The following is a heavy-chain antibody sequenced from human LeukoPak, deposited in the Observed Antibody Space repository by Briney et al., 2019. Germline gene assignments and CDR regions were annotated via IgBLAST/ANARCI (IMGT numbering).Heavy chain of an antibody. J-gene: IGHJ4*02. CDR2: ISGSGDYT. CDR3: AKHWFYDILTGYSPHFDY. V-gene: IGHV3-23*01. D-gene: IGHD3-9*01. CDR1: GFTFSTYA. Sequence: GGSLRLSCAASGFTFSTYAMSWVRQAPGKGLEWVSAISGSGDYTYYADSAKGRFTISRDNSKNTLYLQINSLRAEDTAVYSCAKHWFYDILTGYSPHFDYWGQGTLVTVSS.